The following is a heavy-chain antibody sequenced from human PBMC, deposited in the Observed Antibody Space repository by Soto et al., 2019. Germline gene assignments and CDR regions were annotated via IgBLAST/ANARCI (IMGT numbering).Heavy chain of an antibody. J-gene: IGHJ6*03. Sequence: ASVKVSCKASGYTFTGYYMHWVRQAPGQGLEWMGWINPNSGGTNYAQKFQGWVTMTMDTSISTAYMELSRLRSDDTAVYYCARGVGGYCSSTSCYGGWAGYYYYYYMDVWGKGTTVTASS. CDR1: GYTFTGYY. CDR2: INPNSGGT. CDR3: ARGVGGYCSSTSCYGGWAGYYYYYYMDV. D-gene: IGHD2-2*03. V-gene: IGHV1-2*04.